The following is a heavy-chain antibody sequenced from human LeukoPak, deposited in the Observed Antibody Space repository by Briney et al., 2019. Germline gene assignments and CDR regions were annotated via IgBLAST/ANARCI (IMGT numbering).Heavy chain of an antibody. CDR2: IRSNGGST. CDR1: GFTFSSYA. V-gene: IGHV3-64*01. Sequence: GGSLRLSCAASGFTFSSYAMHWVRQAPGKGLEYVSAIRSNGGSTYYANSVKGRFTISRDNSKNTLYLQMGSLRAEDMAVYYCARDRYYDSSEDYWGQGTLVTVSS. D-gene: IGHD3-22*01. CDR3: ARDRYYDSSEDY. J-gene: IGHJ4*02.